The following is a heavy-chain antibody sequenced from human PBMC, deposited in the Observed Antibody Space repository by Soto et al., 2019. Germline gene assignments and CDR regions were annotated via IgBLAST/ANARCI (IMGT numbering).Heavy chain of an antibody. V-gene: IGHV3-11*01. Sequence: QVQLTESGGGLVKPGGSLRLSCAASGFTFSGLYMSWIRQAPGKGLEWVSCIDSSGVKKYYAESVRGRFTISRDNANNSLSLQMNSLRAEDTAVYYCARDRGAVTGDSFDDWGQGALVTVSS. CDR1: GFTFSGLY. CDR3: ARDRGAVTGDSFDD. CDR2: IDSSGVKK. D-gene: IGHD2-21*02. J-gene: IGHJ4*02.